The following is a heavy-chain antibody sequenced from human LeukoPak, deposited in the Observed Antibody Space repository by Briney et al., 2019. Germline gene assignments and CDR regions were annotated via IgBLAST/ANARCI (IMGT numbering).Heavy chain of an antibody. J-gene: IGHJ4*02. Sequence: GRSLRLSCTASGFTFGDYAMSWVRQAPGKGLEWVGFIRSKAYGGTTEYAASVKGRFTISRDDSKSIAYLQMNSLKTEDTAVYYCTRALQGGYSGYDLNYWGQGTLVTVSS. D-gene: IGHD5-12*01. V-gene: IGHV3-49*04. CDR1: GFTFGDYA. CDR3: TRALQGGYSGYDLNY. CDR2: IRSKAYGGTT.